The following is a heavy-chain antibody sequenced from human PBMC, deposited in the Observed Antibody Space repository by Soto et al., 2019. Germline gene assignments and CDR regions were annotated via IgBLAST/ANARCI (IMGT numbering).Heavy chain of an antibody. Sequence: SLRLSCAASGFTFSTYPMTWVRQAPGKGLEWVSSIHGSGETTYYAESVKGRFIISRDNSKNTLYLQMDSLRVDDTAVYFCARRSSGSYYAAFDVWGQGTVVTVSS. J-gene: IGHJ3*01. D-gene: IGHD1-26*01. CDR1: GFTFSTYP. V-gene: IGHV3-23*01. CDR3: ARRSSGSYYAAFDV. CDR2: IHGSGETT.